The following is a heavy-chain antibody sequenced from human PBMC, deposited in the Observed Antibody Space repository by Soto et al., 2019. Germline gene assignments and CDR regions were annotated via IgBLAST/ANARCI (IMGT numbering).Heavy chain of an antibody. J-gene: IGHJ6*02. V-gene: IGHV1-18*01. Sequence: QVRLEQSGAEVKQPGASVKVSCKASGYRFIDYGITWVRQAPGQGLEWMGWISDYNGNTHYGKKFQGRVTMTTDTSTRTAYMELKGLRSDDTAVYFCAREGYSSGSGTYSPPRYYGMDAWGQGTTVTVSS. CDR1: GYRFIDYG. D-gene: IGHD3-10*01. CDR3: AREGYSSGSGTYSPPRYYGMDA. CDR2: ISDYNGNT.